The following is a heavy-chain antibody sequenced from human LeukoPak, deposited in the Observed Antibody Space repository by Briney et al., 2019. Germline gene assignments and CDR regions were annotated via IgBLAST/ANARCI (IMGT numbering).Heavy chain of an antibody. Sequence: SETLSFTCTGYGGSISSYYWSWIRRPPGNGLEWIGYIYYSGSTNYNPSLKSRATISVDTSKNQFSLKLSSVTAADTAVYYCARVRWGSYLTTTIYYYYYMDVWGKGTTVTVSS. CDR1: GGSISSYY. J-gene: IGHJ6*03. D-gene: IGHD1-26*01. CDR2: IYYSGST. CDR3: ARVRWGSYLTTTIYYYYYMDV. V-gene: IGHV4-59*01.